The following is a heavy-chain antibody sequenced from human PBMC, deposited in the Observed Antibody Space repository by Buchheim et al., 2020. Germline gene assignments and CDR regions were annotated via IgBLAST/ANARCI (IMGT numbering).Heavy chain of an antibody. V-gene: IGHV4-39*01. D-gene: IGHD6-13*01. CDR3: ARRGIAAAGTCRYYYYYMDV. J-gene: IGHJ6*03. CDR1: GGSISSSSYY. CDR2: IYYSGST. Sequence: QLQLQESGPGLVKPSETLSLTCTVSGGSISSSSYYWGWIRQPPGKGLEWIGSIYYSGSTYYNPSLKSRVTISVDTSKNQFSLKLSSVAAADTAVYYCARRGIAAAGTCRYYYYYMDVWGKGTT.